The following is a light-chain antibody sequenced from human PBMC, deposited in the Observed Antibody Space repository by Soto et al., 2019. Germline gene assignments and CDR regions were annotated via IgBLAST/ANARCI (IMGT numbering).Light chain of an antibody. CDR3: LQYHNLWA. J-gene: IGKJ4*01. V-gene: IGKV3-15*01. Sequence: IVMTQSPATLSVSPGERATLSCRASQNIYSNIAWYQQRPGQAPRLLIYRASTRDPGVPARFSGSGSGTDITLTISSLQSEDFAVYSCLQYHNLWAFGRGTQVEIK. CDR2: RAS. CDR1: QNIYSN.